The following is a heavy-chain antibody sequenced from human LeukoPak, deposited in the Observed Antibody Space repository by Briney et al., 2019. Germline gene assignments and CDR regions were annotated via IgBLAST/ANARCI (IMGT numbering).Heavy chain of an antibody. V-gene: IGHV3-7*01. Sequence: GGSLRLSCAASGFTFSNYWMSWVRQAPGKGLEWVANIKQDGSEKYYVDSVEGRFTISRDNAKKSLYLQMNSLRAEDTAVYYCASDRDYYDSSGYLFDYWGQGTLVTVSS. CDR1: GFTFSNYW. D-gene: IGHD3-22*01. CDR3: ASDRDYYDSSGYLFDY. J-gene: IGHJ4*02. CDR2: IKQDGSEK.